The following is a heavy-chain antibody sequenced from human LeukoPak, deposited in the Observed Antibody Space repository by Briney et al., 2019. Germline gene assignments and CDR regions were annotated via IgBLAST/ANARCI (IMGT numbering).Heavy chain of an antibody. V-gene: IGHV4-34*01. D-gene: IGHD3-3*01. CDR2: INHSGST. CDR1: GGSFSGYY. Sequence: PSETLSLTCAVYGGSFSGYYWSWIRQPPGKGLEWIGEINHSGSTNYNPSLKSRVTISVDTSMNQFSLKLSSVTAADTAVYYCASRSSIWSGYQDTLYYFDSWGQGTLVTVSS. CDR3: ASRSSIWSGYQDTLYYFDS. J-gene: IGHJ4*02.